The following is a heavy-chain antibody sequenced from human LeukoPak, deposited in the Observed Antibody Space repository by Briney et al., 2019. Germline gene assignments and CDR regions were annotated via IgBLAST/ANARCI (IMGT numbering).Heavy chain of an antibody. CDR1: GFTFDDYA. CDR2: ISWNSGSI. D-gene: IGHD3-22*01. Sequence: GGSLRLSCAASGFTFDDYAMHWVRHAPGKGLEWVSGISWNSGSIGYADSVKGRFTISRDNAKNSLYLQMNSLRAEDTALYYCAKAEGSGYYFFDYWGQGTLVTVSS. V-gene: IGHV3-9*01. CDR3: AKAEGSGYYFFDY. J-gene: IGHJ4*02.